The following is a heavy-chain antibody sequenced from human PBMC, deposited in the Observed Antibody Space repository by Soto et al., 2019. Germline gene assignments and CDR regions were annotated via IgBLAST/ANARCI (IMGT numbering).Heavy chain of an antibody. D-gene: IGHD1-26*01. J-gene: IGHJ4*02. CDR1: GFTLSSYV. Sequence: EVRLLESGGGLVEPGGSLRLSCVASGFTLSSYVTSWVRQAPGKGLEWVSGISAGSGSTHYADSVKGRFTISRDDSKNTLYLQMIILRVEDRALYYCSKGWGDYWGQGTVVTVSS. CDR2: ISAGSGST. V-gene: IGHV3-23*01. CDR3: SKGWGDY.